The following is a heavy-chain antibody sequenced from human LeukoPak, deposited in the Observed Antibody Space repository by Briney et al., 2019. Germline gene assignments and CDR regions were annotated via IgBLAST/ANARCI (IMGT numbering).Heavy chain of an antibody. Sequence: ASVKVSCKASGGTFSSYAIGWVRQAPGQGLEWMGRIIPILGIANYAQKFQGRVTITADKSTSTAYMELSSLRSEDTAVYYCARGPGGNSEWYFDLWGRGTLVTVSS. CDR3: ARGPGGNSEWYFDL. V-gene: IGHV1-69*04. D-gene: IGHD4-23*01. CDR2: IIPILGIA. J-gene: IGHJ2*01. CDR1: GGTFSSYA.